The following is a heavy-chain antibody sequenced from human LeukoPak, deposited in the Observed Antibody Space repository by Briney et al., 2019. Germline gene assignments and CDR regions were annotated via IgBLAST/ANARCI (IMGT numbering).Heavy chain of an antibody. D-gene: IGHD3-22*01. CDR2: ICPDGTVT. J-gene: IGHJ4*02. CDR1: GFTFSTYC. Sequence: GGSLRLSCAASGFTFSTYCMHWVRQAPGKGPMWVSRICPDGTVTNYADSVKGRFTISRDNAKNTLYLEMNSLRAEDMAVYYCAIGVVITTAFDNWGQGTLVTVSS. V-gene: IGHV3-74*01. CDR3: AIGVVITTAFDN.